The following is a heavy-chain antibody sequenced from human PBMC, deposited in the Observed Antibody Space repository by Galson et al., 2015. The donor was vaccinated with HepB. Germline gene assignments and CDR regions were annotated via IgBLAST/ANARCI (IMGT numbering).Heavy chain of an antibody. J-gene: IGHJ4*02. D-gene: IGHD3-22*01. V-gene: IGHV5-51*01. CDR3: ARHAYYYDSSGYPGQFDY. Sequence: QSGAEVKKHGESLKISCKGSGYSFTSYWIGWVRQMPGKGLEWMGIIYPGDSDTRYSPSFQGQVTISADKSISTAYLQWSSLKASDTAMYYCARHAYYYDSSGYPGQFDYWGQGTLVTVSS. CDR2: IYPGDSDT. CDR1: GYSFTSYW.